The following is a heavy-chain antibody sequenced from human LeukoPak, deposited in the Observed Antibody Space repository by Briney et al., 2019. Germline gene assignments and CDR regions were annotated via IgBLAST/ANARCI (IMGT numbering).Heavy chain of an antibody. CDR3: AKDYSDSRVGDVFFEY. D-gene: IGHD1-26*01. V-gene: IGHV3-23*01. CDR1: GFTFSEYY. CDR2: ITSGFTP. Sequence: GGSLRLSCSASGFTFSEYYMSWIRQAPGKGLEWVSGITSGFTPHYADSVKGRFTISRDNSKNTFHLQMNSLRAEDTAVYYCAKDYSDSRVGDVFFEYWGQGTLVTVSS. J-gene: IGHJ4*02.